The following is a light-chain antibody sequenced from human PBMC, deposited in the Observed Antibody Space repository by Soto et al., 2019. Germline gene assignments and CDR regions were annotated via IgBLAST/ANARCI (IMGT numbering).Light chain of an antibody. J-gene: IGLJ3*02. CDR2: SDN. Sequence: QLVLTQPPSASATPGQRVTISCSGGSSNIESNTVNWYQQLPGTAPKLLIYSDNQRPSGVPDRFSGSKSGTSASLAISGLQSEDEADYYCAAWDDSLNGRVFGGGTKVTVL. CDR3: AAWDDSLNGRV. V-gene: IGLV1-44*01. CDR1: SSNIESNT.